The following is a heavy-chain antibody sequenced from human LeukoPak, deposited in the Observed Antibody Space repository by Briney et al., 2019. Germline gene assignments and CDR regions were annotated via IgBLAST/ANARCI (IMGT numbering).Heavy chain of an antibody. Sequence: ASVKVSCKASGYTFTSYGISWVRQAPGQGLEWMGWISAYNGNTNYAQKLQGRVTMTTDTSTSTAYMELSSLRSEDTAVYYCARTAAAGRIYYYYYMDVWGKGTTVTVSS. D-gene: IGHD6-13*01. V-gene: IGHV1-18*01. CDR1: GYTFTSYG. J-gene: IGHJ6*03. CDR2: ISAYNGNT. CDR3: ARTAAAGRIYYYYYMDV.